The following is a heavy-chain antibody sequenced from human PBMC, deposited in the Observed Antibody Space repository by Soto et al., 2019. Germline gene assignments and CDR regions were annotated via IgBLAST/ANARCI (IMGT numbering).Heavy chain of an antibody. Sequence: QVQRVQSGAEVKKPGASVKVSCKASGYTFTSYGISWVRQAPGQGLEWMGWISAYNGNTNYAQKLQGRVTMTTDTSTRTAYMELRSLRSDDTAVYYGARVGPNYYDSSGLSIWFDPWGQGTLVTVSS. D-gene: IGHD3-22*01. J-gene: IGHJ5*02. CDR1: GYTFTSYG. CDR3: ARVGPNYYDSSGLSIWFDP. V-gene: IGHV1-18*01. CDR2: ISAYNGNT.